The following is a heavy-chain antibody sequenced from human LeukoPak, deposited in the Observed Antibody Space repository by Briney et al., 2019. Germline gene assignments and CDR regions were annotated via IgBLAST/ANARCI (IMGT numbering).Heavy chain of an antibody. CDR2: ISGSGGST. CDR1: GFTFGDYA. J-gene: IGHJ4*02. Sequence: GGSLRLSCTASGFTFGDYAMSWVRQAPGKGLEWVSAISGSGGSTYYADSVKGRFTISRDNSKNTLYLQMNSLRAEDTAVYYCAKDSGYSYGSFDYWGQGTLVTVSS. D-gene: IGHD5-18*01. CDR3: AKDSGYSYGSFDY. V-gene: IGHV3-23*01.